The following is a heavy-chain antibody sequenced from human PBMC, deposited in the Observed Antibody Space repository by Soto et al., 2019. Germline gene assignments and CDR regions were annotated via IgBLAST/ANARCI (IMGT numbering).Heavy chain of an antibody. CDR3: ARVSCSGGSCYSGLYGMDV. D-gene: IGHD2-15*01. CDR1: GFTFSSYE. V-gene: IGHV3-48*03. Sequence: GSLSLSCAASGFTFSSYEMNWVRQAPGKGLEWVSYISSSGSTIYYADSVKGRFTISRDNAKNSLYLQMNSLRAEDTAVYYCARVSCSGGSCYSGLYGMDVWGQGTTVTVSS. J-gene: IGHJ6*02. CDR2: ISSSGSTI.